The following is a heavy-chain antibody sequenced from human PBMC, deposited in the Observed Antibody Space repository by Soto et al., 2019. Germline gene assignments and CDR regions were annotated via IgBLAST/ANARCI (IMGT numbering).Heavy chain of an antibody. V-gene: IGHV1-2*02. CDR1: GYSFTANS. Sequence: QVHLVQSGAEVKKPGASVNVSCKASGYSFTANSMHWVRQAPGQGLEWMGWINPNNGGTNYARKFQGRVTMTRDTSISTAYMDLTRLKSDDTAVYYWAIQRSGVVYWGQGTLVTVSS. CDR3: AIQRSGVVY. D-gene: IGHD2-15*01. CDR2: INPNNGGT. J-gene: IGHJ4*02.